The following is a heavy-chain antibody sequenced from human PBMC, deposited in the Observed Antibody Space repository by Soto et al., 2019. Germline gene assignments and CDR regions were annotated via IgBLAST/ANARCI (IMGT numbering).Heavy chain of an antibody. Sequence: QVQLVQSGAEMKKPGSSVKVSCKASGGTFSSYAISWVRQAPGQGLEWMGGIIPMFGTANYAQKFQGRVTXTXIESTSTAYMYLSSLRSEDTAVYYCARGKGWLTLDHWGQGTLVTVSS. D-gene: IGHD5-12*01. CDR2: IIPMFGTA. CDR1: GGTFSSYA. V-gene: IGHV1-69*12. CDR3: ARGKGWLTLDH. J-gene: IGHJ4*02.